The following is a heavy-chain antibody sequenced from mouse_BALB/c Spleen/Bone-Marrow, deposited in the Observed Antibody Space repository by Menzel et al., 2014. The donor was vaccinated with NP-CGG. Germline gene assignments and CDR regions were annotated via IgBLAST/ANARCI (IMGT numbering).Heavy chain of an antibody. CDR3: SLLLRSPY. D-gene: IGHD1-1*01. CDR1: GYTITSYY. J-gene: IGHJ3*01. Sequence: VQLQQSGAELAKPGASVKMSCKASGYTITSYYMYWVKQRPGQGLEWIGEIKPSNGGTNFNEKFKSKATLTVDKSSSTAYMQLSSLTSEISAVYCCSLLLRSPYWGQGTLVTAAA. CDR2: IKPSNGGT. V-gene: IGHV1S81*02.